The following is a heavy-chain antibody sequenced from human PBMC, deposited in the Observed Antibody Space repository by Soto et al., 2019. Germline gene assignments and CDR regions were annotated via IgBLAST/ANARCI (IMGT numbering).Heavy chain of an antibody. Sequence: QVQLQESGPGLVKPSETLSLTCTVTGGSISIYYWNWLRQSPGKGLEWIGYIFYSGSTNYNPSLKSRVTISVDTSKNQFSLNLTSVTAADTAVYNCARDQDGSGSYYDYWGQGTLVTVSS. CDR3: ARDQDGSGSYYDY. V-gene: IGHV4-59*01. CDR1: GGSISIYY. J-gene: IGHJ4*02. D-gene: IGHD3-10*01. CDR2: IFYSGST.